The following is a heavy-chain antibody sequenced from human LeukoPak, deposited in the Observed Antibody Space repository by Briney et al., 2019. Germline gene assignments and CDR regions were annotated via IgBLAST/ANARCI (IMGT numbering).Heavy chain of an antibody. D-gene: IGHD5-12*01. Sequence: PSETLSLTCTVSGGPISSYYWSWIRQPPGKGLEWIGYIYYSGSTNYNPSLKSRVTISVDTSKNQFSLKLSSVTAADTAVYYCARHRTDSGYDNVDYWGQGTLVTVSS. CDR1: GGPISSYY. V-gene: IGHV4-59*08. J-gene: IGHJ4*02. CDR3: ARHRTDSGYDNVDY. CDR2: IYYSGST.